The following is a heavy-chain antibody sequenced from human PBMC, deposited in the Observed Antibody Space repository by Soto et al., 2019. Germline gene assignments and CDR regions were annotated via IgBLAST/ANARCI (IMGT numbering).Heavy chain of an antibody. V-gene: IGHV3-30*18. CDR1: GFTFSSYG. CDR2: ISYDGSNK. CDR3: AKSPGGYYSFDI. J-gene: IGHJ3*02. D-gene: IGHD3-3*01. Sequence: GGSLRLSCAASGFTFSSYGMHWVRQAPGKGLEWAAVISYDGSNKYYADSVKGRFTISRDNSKNTLCLQMNSLRAEDTAVYYCAKSPGGYYSFDIWGQGTMVTVSS.